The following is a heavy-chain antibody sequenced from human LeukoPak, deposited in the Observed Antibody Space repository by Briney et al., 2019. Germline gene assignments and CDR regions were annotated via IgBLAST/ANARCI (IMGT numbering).Heavy chain of an antibody. CDR2: ISYDGSNK. CDR3: AKDKFGWGSYTRPDY. D-gene: IGHD1-26*01. CDR1: GFTFSSYA. J-gene: IGHJ4*02. V-gene: IGHV3-30-3*01. Sequence: GRSLRLSCAASGFTFSSYAMHWVRQAPGKGLEWVAVISYDGSNKYYADSVKGRFTISRDNSKNSLYLQMNSLRTEDTALYYCAKDKFGWGSYTRPDYWGQGTLVTVSS.